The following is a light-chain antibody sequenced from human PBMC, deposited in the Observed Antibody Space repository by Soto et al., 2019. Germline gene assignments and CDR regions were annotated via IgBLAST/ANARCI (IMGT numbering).Light chain of an antibody. J-gene: IGKJ1*01. Sequence: ILLTQSPGTLSLSPGERATLSCRASQSVTSNFLAWYRQKPGQAPRLLIYGASSRATGIPDRFSGSGSGTDFILTISRLEPEDFAVYYCQQYGTTFGQGTKVDIK. CDR3: QQYGTT. CDR1: QSVTSNF. CDR2: GAS. V-gene: IGKV3-20*01.